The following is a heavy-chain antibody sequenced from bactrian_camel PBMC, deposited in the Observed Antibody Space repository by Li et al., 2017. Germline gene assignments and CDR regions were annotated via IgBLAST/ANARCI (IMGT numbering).Heavy chain of an antibody. J-gene: IGHJ4*01. CDR3: AADPPPCPLYNGVIWQFNY. CDR1: GYYEGLHC. V-gene: IGHV3S54*01. CDR2: IVTGAHNK. D-gene: IGHD1*01. Sequence: VQLVESGGGSVQIGGSLRLSCVASGYYEGLHCMAWFRQGLGNKRQGVAAIVTGAHNKYYAGSANGRFTISQDNAKGTLSLQMTALTPEDTAMYYCAADPPPCPLYNGVIWQFNYWGHGTQVTVS.